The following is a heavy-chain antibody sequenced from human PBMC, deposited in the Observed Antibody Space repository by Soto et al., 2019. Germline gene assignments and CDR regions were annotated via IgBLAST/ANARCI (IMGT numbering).Heavy chain of an antibody. Sequence: GESLKISCKGSGYSFTSYWIGWVRQMPGKGLEWMGIIYPGDSDTRYSPSFQGQVTISADKSISTAYLQWSSLKASDTAMYYCARLRGPYSSSYHVYYYYGMDVWGQGTTVTVSS. CDR2: IYPGDSDT. V-gene: IGHV5-51*01. D-gene: IGHD6-6*01. J-gene: IGHJ6*02. CDR3: ARLRGPYSSSYHVYYYYGMDV. CDR1: GYSFTSYW.